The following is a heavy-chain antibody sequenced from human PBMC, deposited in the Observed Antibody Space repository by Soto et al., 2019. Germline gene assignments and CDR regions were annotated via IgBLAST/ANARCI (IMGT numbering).Heavy chain of an antibody. CDR3: ETTGDSSGWYGNYYGMDV. CDR2: IYSGGST. D-gene: IGHD6-19*01. J-gene: IGHJ6*02. V-gene: IGHV3-53*01. CDR1: GFTVSSNY. Sequence: GGSLRLSCAASGFTVSSNYMSWVRQAPGKGLEWVSVIYSGGSTYYADSVKGRFTISRDNSKNTLYLQMNSLRAEDTAVYYCETTGDSSGWYGNYYGMDVWGQGTTVTVSS.